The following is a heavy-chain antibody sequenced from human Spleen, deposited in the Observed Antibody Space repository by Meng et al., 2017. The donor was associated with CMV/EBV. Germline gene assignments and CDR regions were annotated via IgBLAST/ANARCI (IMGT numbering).Heavy chain of an antibody. J-gene: IGHJ4*02. CDR2: TSPYNGYT. Sequence: CKASGYTFRNYGIGWVRQAPGQGLGWMGWTSPYNGYTSYAQKVQVRVTMTTDTSTNTAYMELRSLRSDDTAIYYCAKLHQQHPYHFDYWGQGTLVTVSS. V-gene: IGHV1-18*01. CDR3: AKLHQQHPYHFDY. D-gene: IGHD6-13*01. CDR1: GYTFRNYG.